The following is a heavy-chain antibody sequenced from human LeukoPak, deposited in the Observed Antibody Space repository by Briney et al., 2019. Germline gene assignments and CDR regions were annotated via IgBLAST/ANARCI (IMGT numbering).Heavy chain of an antibody. J-gene: IGHJ5*01. CDR2: ITHRGST. Sequence: PSETLSLTCTVSGGSFSGYYWSWIRQPPGKGLEWIGEITHRGSTNYNPSLKSRVTMSVDTSKNQLSLKLSSVTAADTAVYYCAMTVASREFDPWGQGTLVTVSS. CDR3: AMTVASREFDP. V-gene: IGHV4-34*01. CDR1: GGSFSGYY. D-gene: IGHD6-19*01.